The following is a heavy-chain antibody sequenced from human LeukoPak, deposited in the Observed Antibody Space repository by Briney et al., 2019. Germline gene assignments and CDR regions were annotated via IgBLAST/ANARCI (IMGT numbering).Heavy chain of an antibody. J-gene: IGHJ5*02. V-gene: IGHV3-23*01. D-gene: IGHD3-3*01. CDR2: ISVSGGSL. Sequence: GGSLRLSCAASGFTFSSYAMMWVRQAPGKGLDWVSTISVSGGSLNYADSVKGRFTIFRDNSKNTLFLQMNSLRAEDTALYYCAKGLREYDFWSGYATWGQGTLVTVSS. CDR1: GFTFSSYA. CDR3: AKGLREYDFWSGYAT.